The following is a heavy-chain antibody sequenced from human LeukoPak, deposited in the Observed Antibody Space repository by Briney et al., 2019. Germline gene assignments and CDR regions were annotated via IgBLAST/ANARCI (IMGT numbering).Heavy chain of an antibody. Sequence: PGGSLRLSCAASGFTFSSYGMHWVRQAPGKGLEWVSSISSSSSYIYYADSVKGRFTISRDNAKNSLYLQMNSLRAEDTAVYYCARDWRWAFDYWGQGTLVTVSS. CDR2: ISSSSSYI. CDR3: ARDWRWAFDY. D-gene: IGHD5-24*01. CDR1: GFTFSSYG. V-gene: IGHV3-21*01. J-gene: IGHJ4*02.